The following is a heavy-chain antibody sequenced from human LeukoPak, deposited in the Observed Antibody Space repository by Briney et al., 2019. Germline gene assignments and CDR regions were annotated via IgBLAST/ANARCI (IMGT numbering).Heavy chain of an antibody. D-gene: IGHD1-14*01. CDR3: ARDAEYYYYGMDV. J-gene: IGHJ6*02. V-gene: IGHV3-53*04. Sequence: GGSLRLSCAASGFTVSSNYMSWVRQAPGKGLERVSVIYSGGSTYYADSVKGRFTISRHTSKNTLYLQMNSLRAEDTAVYYCARDAEYYYYGMDVWGQGTTVTVSS. CDR1: GFTVSSNY. CDR2: IYSGGST.